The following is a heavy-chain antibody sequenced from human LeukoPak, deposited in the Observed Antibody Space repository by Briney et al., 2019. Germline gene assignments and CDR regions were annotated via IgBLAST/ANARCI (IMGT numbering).Heavy chain of an antibody. CDR1: GFTFTDAW. D-gene: IGHD4-23*01. CDR2: VRSVAAGGAT. Sequence: PGGSLRLTCAASGFTFTDAWMSWVRQAPGKGLEWVGRVRSVAAGGATEYAAPVEGRFIISRDDSKHTLSLQMNSLRAEDTAVYYCAKAGIYYGGNSVLIPLWYFDYWGQGTLVTVSS. V-gene: IGHV3-15*01. J-gene: IGHJ4*02. CDR3: AKAGIYYGGNSVLIPLWYFDY.